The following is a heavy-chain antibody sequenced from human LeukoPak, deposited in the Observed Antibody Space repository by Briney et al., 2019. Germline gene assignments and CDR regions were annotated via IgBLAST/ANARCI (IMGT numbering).Heavy chain of an antibody. CDR2: IIPIFGTA. V-gene: IGHV1-69*06. Sequence: AASVKVSCKASGGTFSSYAISWVRQAPGQGLEWMGGIIPIFGTANYAQKFQGRVTITADKSTSTAYMELSSLRSEDTAVYYCARGPGIAAAGYYYMDVWGKGTTVTVSS. CDR1: GGTFSSYA. D-gene: IGHD6-13*01. J-gene: IGHJ6*03. CDR3: ARGPGIAAAGYYYMDV.